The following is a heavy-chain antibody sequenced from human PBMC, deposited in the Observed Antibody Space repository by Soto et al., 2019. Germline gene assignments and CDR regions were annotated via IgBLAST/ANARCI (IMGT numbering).Heavy chain of an antibody. CDR3: AKSGPLYCSGGSCYSLYYYYYGMDV. CDR1: GFTFSSYG. D-gene: IGHD2-15*01. Sequence: QVQLVESGGGVVQPGRSLRLSCAASGFTFSSYGMHWVRQAPGKGLEWVAVISYDGSNKYYADSVKGRFTISRDNSKNTLYLHMNSLRAEDTAVYYCAKSGPLYCSGGSCYSLYYYYYGMDVWGQGTTVTVSS. J-gene: IGHJ6*02. CDR2: ISYDGSNK. V-gene: IGHV3-30*18.